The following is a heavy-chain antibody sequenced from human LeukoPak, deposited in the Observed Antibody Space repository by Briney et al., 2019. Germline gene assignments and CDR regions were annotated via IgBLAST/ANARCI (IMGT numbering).Heavy chain of an antibody. Sequence: GASVKVSCKASGYTFTSYYMHWVRQAPGQGLEWMGIINPSGGSTSYAQKFQGRVTMTRDMSTSTVCMELSSLRSEDTAVYYCARDWSYGDYVVFPDYWGQGTLVTVSS. CDR2: INPSGGST. J-gene: IGHJ4*02. CDR1: GYTFTSYY. CDR3: ARDWSYGDYVVFPDY. V-gene: IGHV1-46*01. D-gene: IGHD4-17*01.